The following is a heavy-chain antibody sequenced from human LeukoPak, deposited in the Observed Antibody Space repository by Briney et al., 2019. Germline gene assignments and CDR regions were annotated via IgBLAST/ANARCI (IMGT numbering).Heavy chain of an antibody. CDR1: GFSARTNY. J-gene: IGHJ3*01. CDR2: IYSGGTI. D-gene: IGHD3-22*01. Sequence: PGRSLRLSCAASGFSARTNYMRWVRHAPGKGLEWVSVIYSGGTIRYADSVKGRFTISRDNSRDTLHLQMNSLRVDDTAVYYCVRAVHHLFYSDSSGYYGDAFDVWGQGTVVTVSS. V-gene: IGHV3-53*01. CDR3: VRAVHHLFYSDSSGYYGDAFDV.